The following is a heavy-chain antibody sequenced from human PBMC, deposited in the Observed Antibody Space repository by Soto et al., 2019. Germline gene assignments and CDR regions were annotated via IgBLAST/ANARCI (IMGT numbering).Heavy chain of an antibody. CDR1: GFTFSSYA. CDR3: AKGNTMVRGVIITEDYYYGMDV. J-gene: IGHJ6*02. V-gene: IGHV3-23*01. D-gene: IGHD3-10*01. Sequence: GGSLRLSCAASGFTFSSYAMSWVRQAPGKGLEWVSAISGSGGSTYYADSVKGRFTISRDNSKNTLYLQMNSLRAEDTAVYYCAKGNTMVRGVIITEDYYYGMDVWGQGTTVTVSS. CDR2: ISGSGGST.